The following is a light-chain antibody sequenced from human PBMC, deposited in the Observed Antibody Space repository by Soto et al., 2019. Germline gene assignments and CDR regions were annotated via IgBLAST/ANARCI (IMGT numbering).Light chain of an antibody. Sequence: EVVMTQSTATLSVSPGDRVTLSGRPSQIFTTTLPWYQLKAGQTPRLLVEGASTRATGFPGKFSGSGSGTEFTLTISDLQSEDFAVYFCQQYNDWPPTFGQGTKVEIK. CDR3: QQYNDWPPT. CDR2: GAS. CDR1: QIFTTT. J-gene: IGKJ1*01. V-gene: IGKV3-15*01.